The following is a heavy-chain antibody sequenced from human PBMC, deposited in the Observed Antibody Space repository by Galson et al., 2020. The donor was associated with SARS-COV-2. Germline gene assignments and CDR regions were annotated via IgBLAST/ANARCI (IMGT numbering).Heavy chain of an antibody. CDR2: MNPNSGNT. Sequence: GESLKISCKASGYTFTSYDINWVRQATGQGLEWMGWMNPNSGNTGYAQKFQGRVTMTRNTSISTAYMELSSLRSEDTAVYYCARGVSRTMIVVVITTRGYWFDPWGQGTLVTVSS. D-gene: IGHD3-22*01. CDR3: ARGVSRTMIVVVITTRGYWFDP. CDR1: GYTFTSYD. J-gene: IGHJ5*02. V-gene: IGHV1-8*01.